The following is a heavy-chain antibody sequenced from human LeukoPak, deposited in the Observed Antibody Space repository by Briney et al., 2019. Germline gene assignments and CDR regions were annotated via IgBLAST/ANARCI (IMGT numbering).Heavy chain of an antibody. V-gene: IGHV3-23*01. CDR2: ISGGGNT. CDR3: AKDMYYGSGSNFDY. Sequence: GGSLRLSCAASGFTFNNYAMSWVRQAPGKGLEWVSSISGGGNTDYADSVKGRFTISRDNSKNTLYLQMSSLRAEDTAVYYCAKDMYYGSGSNFDYWGQGTLVTVSS. D-gene: IGHD3-10*01. J-gene: IGHJ4*02. CDR1: GFTFNNYA.